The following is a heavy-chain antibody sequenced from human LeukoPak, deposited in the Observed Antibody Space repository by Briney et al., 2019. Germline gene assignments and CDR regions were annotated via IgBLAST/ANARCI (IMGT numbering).Heavy chain of an antibody. Sequence: ASVKVSCKASGGTFSSYAISWVRQAPGQGLEWMGGIIPIFGTANYAQKLQGRVTITTDESTSTAYMELSSLRSEDTAVYYCARGEWWYCSGGSCYGFDYWGQGTLVTVSS. J-gene: IGHJ4*02. V-gene: IGHV1-69*05. CDR2: IIPIFGTA. CDR1: GGTFSSYA. D-gene: IGHD2-15*01. CDR3: ARGEWWYCSGGSCYGFDY.